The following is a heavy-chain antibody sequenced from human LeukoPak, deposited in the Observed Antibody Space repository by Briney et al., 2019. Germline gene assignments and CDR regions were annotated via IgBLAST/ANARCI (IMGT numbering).Heavy chain of an antibody. CDR3: ARGGNYGDYDGYFDY. V-gene: IGHV4-59*08. Sequence: SETLSLTCTASGGSISSYYWSWIRQPPGKGLEWSGYIYYSGSTNYNLSLRSRVTISVDTSTNQFSLKLSSVTAADTAVYYCARGGNYGDYDGYFDYWGQGTLVTVSS. CDR1: GGSISSYY. CDR2: IYYSGST. D-gene: IGHD4-17*01. J-gene: IGHJ4*02.